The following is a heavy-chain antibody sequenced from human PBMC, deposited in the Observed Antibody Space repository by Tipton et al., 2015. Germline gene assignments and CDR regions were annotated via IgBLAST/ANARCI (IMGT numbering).Heavy chain of an antibody. J-gene: IGHJ3*02. V-gene: IGHV3-23*01. CDR1: GFTFSSYA. CDR3: ATGFGGSSLGAFDI. CDR2: ISGSGGST. Sequence: SLRLFCAASGFTFSSYAMSWVRQAPGKGLEWVSAISGSGGSTYYADSVKGRFTTSRDNSKNTLYLQMNSLRAEDTAVYYCATGFGGSSLGAFDIWGQGTMVTVSS. D-gene: IGHD1-26*01.